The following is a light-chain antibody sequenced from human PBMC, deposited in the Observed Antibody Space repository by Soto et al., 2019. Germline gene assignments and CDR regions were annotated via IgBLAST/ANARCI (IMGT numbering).Light chain of an antibody. CDR1: QSVDSTY. CDR2: GAS. J-gene: IGKJ1*01. Sequence: IVFTPSPTPPALSPGGRAPLPFRASQSVDSTYLTWYQQKPGQAPRLLIYGASGRATGIPDRFSGSGSGTDFTLTISRLEPEDFAVYFCQYYDSFRTFGQGTKVDIK. CDR3: QYYDSFRT. V-gene: IGKV3-20*01.